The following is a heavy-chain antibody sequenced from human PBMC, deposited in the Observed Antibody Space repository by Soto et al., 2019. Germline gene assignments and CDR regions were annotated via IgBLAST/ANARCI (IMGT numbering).Heavy chain of an antibody. J-gene: IGHJ6*02. CDR3: ASIFSGGYGYGFYYYGMDV. CDR2: IYYSGST. V-gene: IGHV4-39*01. Sequence: PSETLSLTCTVSGGSISSSSYYWGWIRQPPGKGLEWIGSIYYSGSTYYNPSLKSRVTISVDTSKDQFSLKLSSVTAADTAVYYCASIFSGGYGYGFYYYGMDVWGQGTTVT. CDR1: GGSISSSSYY. D-gene: IGHD5-18*01.